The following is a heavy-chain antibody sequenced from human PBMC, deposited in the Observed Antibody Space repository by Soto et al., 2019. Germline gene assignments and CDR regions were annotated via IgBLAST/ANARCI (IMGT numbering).Heavy chain of an antibody. V-gene: IGHV3-74*01. Sequence: GGSLRLSCAASGFTFSSYWMHWVRQAPGKGLVWVSRINSDGSSTSYADSVKGRFTISRDNAKNTLYLQMNSLRAEDTAVYYCASWRVDCSSTSCYDGYFDYWGQGTLVTSPQ. CDR3: ASWRVDCSSTSCYDGYFDY. D-gene: IGHD2-2*01. J-gene: IGHJ4*02. CDR2: INSDGSST. CDR1: GFTFSSYW.